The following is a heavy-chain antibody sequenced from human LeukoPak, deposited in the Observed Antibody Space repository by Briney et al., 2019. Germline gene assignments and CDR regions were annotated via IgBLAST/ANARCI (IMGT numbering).Heavy chain of an antibody. V-gene: IGHV1-2*06. J-gene: IGHJ4*01. CDR3: ARQEDGFDY. CDR1: GYTSTGYY. Sequence: ASVKVSCKASGYTSTGYYMHWVRQAPGQGLEWMGRSNPNGGGSNYAQKFQGRVTMTRDTSISTAYMELSRLTSDDTAVYYCARQEDGFDYWGHGTLVTVSS. CDR2: SNPNGGGS.